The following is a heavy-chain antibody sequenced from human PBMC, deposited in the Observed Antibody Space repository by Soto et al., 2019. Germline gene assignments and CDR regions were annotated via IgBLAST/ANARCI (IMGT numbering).Heavy chain of an antibody. CDR3: ASFSGGWLSHYGMDV. V-gene: IGHV1-58*01. Sequence: SVKVSCKASGFTFTSSAVQWVRQARGQRLEWIGWIVVGSGNTNYAQKFQERVTITRDMSTSTAYMELSSLRSEDTAVYYCASFSGGWLSHYGMDVWGQGSTVTVSS. J-gene: IGHJ6*02. CDR1: GFTFTSSA. CDR2: IVVGSGNT. D-gene: IGHD6-19*01.